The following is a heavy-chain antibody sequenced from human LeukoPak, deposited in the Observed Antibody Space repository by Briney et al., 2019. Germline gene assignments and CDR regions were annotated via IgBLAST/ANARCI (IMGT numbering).Heavy chain of an antibody. CDR1: GGFVKPHTYF. D-gene: IGHD5-18*01. V-gene: IGHV4-61*02. Sequence: SQTLSLTCSVSGGFVKPHTYFWNWVRQPAGKRLEWIGRIYSSGATEYNPSLHSRVTMSLDMSTNQFSLRLNSATASDTVFYYCTRYTDPSDHLPHGLDMWGQGTMVTVSS. J-gene: IGHJ3*02. CDR3: TRYTDPSDHLPHGLDM. CDR2: IYSSGAT.